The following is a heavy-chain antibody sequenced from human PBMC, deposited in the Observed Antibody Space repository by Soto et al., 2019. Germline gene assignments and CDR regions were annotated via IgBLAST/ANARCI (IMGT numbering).Heavy chain of an antibody. CDR1: GFTFTNYW. CDR2: INEDGSEK. Sequence: GGSLRLSCAASGFTFTNYWMNWVRQAPGKGLEWVANINEDGSEKYYVDSAKGRFTISRDNAKNTLYLQMNSLRAEDTAVYYCARDRGWSLFDYWGQGTLVTVSS. J-gene: IGHJ4*02. D-gene: IGHD6-19*01. CDR3: ARDRGWSLFDY. V-gene: IGHV3-7*01.